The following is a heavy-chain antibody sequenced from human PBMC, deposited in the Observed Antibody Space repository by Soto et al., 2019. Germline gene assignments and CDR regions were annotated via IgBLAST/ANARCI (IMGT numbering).Heavy chain of an antibody. CDR2: ISYDGSNK. V-gene: IGHV3-30*18. CDR1: GFTFSSYG. D-gene: IGHD4-17*01. Sequence: GGSLRLSCAASGFTFSSYGMHWVRQAPGKGLEWVAVISYDGSNKYYADSVKGRFTISRGNSKNTLYLQMNSLRAEDTAVYYCAKAADYGDLYYFDYWGQGTLVTVS. J-gene: IGHJ4*02. CDR3: AKAADYGDLYYFDY.